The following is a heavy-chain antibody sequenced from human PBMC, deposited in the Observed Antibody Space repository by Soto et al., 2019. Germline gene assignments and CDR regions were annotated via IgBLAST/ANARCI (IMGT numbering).Heavy chain of an antibody. V-gene: IGHV1-18*04. CDR3: ARWISGGYSDWFDP. Sequence: QVQLVQSGAEVKKPGASVKVSCKASGYNFMRYGFTWVRQAPGQGLEWKGWINVDNGETKYPQKIQGRVTMTTDTSTSTVYMELRSLTSDDTAVYYCARWISGGYSDWFDPWGHGTLVTVSS. J-gene: IGHJ5*02. CDR2: INVDNGET. CDR1: GYNFMRYG. D-gene: IGHD1-26*01.